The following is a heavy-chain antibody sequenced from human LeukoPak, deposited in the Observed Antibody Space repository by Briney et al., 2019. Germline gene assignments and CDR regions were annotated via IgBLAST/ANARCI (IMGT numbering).Heavy chain of an antibody. V-gene: IGHV5-51*01. CDR1: GYSFTSYW. CDR3: AIAREPYYYDSSSYYARPLDAFDI. D-gene: IGHD3-22*01. J-gene: IGHJ3*02. Sequence: GESLKISCKGSGYSFTSYWIGWVRQMPGKGLEWMGIIYPGDSDTRYSPSFQGQVTISADKSISTAYLQWSSLKASDTAMYYCAIAREPYYYDSSSYYARPLDAFDIWGQGTMVTVSS. CDR2: IYPGDSDT.